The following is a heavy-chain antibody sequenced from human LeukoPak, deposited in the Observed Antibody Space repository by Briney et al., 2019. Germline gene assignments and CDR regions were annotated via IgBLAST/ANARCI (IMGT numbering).Heavy chain of an antibody. D-gene: IGHD3-9*01. CDR1: GGSISSYY. Sequence: SETLSLTCTVSGGSISSYYWSWIRQPAGKGLEWIGRIYTSGSTNYNPSLKSRVTMSVDTSKNQFSLKLSSVSAADTAVYYCARGTHYDILTGLYYYYMDVWGKGTTVTVSS. V-gene: IGHV4-4*07. J-gene: IGHJ6*03. CDR3: ARGTHYDILTGLYYYYMDV. CDR2: IYTSGST.